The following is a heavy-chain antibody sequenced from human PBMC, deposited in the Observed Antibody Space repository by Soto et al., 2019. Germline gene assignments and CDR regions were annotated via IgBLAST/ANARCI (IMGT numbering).Heavy chain of an antibody. CDR2: FDPEDGET. CDR1: GGTFSSYA. CDR3: ATPRNGFDY. J-gene: IGHJ4*02. Sequence: ASVKVSCKASGGTFSSYAISWVRQAPGKGLEWMGGFDPEDGETIYAQKFQGRVTMTEDTSTDTAYMELSSLRSEDTAVYYCATPRNGFDYWGQGTLVTVSS. V-gene: IGHV1-24*01.